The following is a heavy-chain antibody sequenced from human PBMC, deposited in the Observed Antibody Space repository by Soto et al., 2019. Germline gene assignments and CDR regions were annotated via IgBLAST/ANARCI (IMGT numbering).Heavy chain of an antibody. Sequence: GGSLRLSCAASGFSVSSNYMSWVRQAPGKGLEWVSVIYSGGSTYYADSVKGRFTISRDNSKNTLYLQMNSLRAEDTAVYYCARVLGYDFWSGYYTGSWFDPWGQGTLVXVSS. D-gene: IGHD3-3*01. CDR3: ARVLGYDFWSGYYTGSWFDP. V-gene: IGHV3-66*01. CDR2: IYSGGST. CDR1: GFSVSSNY. J-gene: IGHJ5*02.